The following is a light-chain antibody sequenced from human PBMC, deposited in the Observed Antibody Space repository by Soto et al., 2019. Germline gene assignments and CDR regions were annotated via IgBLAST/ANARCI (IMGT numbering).Light chain of an antibody. CDR3: QQSHDWLT. V-gene: IGKV3-11*01. CDR2: DAS. Sequence: EIVLTQSPATLALSPGERATLSCRASQSVSTYLAWYQQKAGQAPKLLIYDASNRATGIPARFSGSGSGTDFTLTIRSLQPEDFAVYYCQQSHDWLTFGGGTKVEIK. J-gene: IGKJ4*01. CDR1: QSVSTY.